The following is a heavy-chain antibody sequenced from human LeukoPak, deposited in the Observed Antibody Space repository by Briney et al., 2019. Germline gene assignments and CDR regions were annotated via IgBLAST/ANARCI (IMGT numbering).Heavy chain of an antibody. CDR1: GFTFRDYY. CDR2: IGSSSIYT. Sequence: GGSLRLSCAASGFTFRDYYMSWIRQAPGKGLEWASHIGSSSIYTNYADSVKGRFTISRDNAKNSLYLQMNSLRAQDTAVYYCARVQKGANNYGLDYWGQGALVTVSS. V-gene: IGHV3-11*06. J-gene: IGHJ4*02. D-gene: IGHD5-18*01. CDR3: ARVQKGANNYGLDY.